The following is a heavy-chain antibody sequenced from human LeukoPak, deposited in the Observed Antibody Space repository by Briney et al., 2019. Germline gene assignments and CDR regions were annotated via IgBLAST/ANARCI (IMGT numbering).Heavy chain of an antibody. J-gene: IGHJ4*02. CDR2: TRYDGSNK. Sequence: TGGSLRLSCAASGFSFSNYGMHWVRQAPGKGLEWAAFTRYDGSNKYYGDSVKGRFTISRDNAKNSLYLQMNSLRAEDTAVYYCARDRNYDYIWGSYRPDYFDYWGQGTLVTVSS. D-gene: IGHD3-16*02. CDR3: ARDRNYDYIWGSYRPDYFDY. CDR1: GFSFSNYG. V-gene: IGHV3-30*02.